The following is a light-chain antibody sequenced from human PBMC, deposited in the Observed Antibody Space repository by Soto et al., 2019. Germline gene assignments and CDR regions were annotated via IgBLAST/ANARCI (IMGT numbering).Light chain of an antibody. CDR2: GAS. V-gene: IGKV1-39*01. J-gene: IGKJ1*01. Sequence: DIQMTQTPSSLSASVGDRVIITCRASHSISSLLNWYQQKPGSAPKLLIYGASTLESGVPSMFTGSGSGTDFTLTVSSLQVEDFATYYCQQTDTIPRTFGQGTKA. CDR1: HSISSL. CDR3: QQTDTIPRT.